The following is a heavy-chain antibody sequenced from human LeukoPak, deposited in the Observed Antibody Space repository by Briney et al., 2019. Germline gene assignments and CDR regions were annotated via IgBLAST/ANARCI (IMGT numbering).Heavy chain of an antibody. CDR1: GFTFNTYG. CDR3: AKGGNYNWNDVVPFY. V-gene: IGHV3-23*01. J-gene: IGHJ4*02. D-gene: IGHD1-20*01. CDR2: ISGSGGST. Sequence: GGTLRLSCAASGFTFNTYGMNWVRQAPGKGLEGVSAISGSGGSTYYADSVKGGFTISRHNSKNTLYLQMNSLRAEDTAVYYCAKGGNYNWNDVVPFYWGQGTLVTVSS.